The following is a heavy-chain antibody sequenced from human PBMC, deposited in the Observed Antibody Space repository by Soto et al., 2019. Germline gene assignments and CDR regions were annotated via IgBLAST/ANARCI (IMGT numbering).Heavy chain of an antibody. CDR3: ARGINAAAPGTLSY. Sequence: SETLSLTCSVSGGSISNYCWSWIRQPPGKGPEWIGYMCDSGGSNYNPSLKSRVTISVATSKSQFSLKLSSVTAADTAVYYCARGINAAAPGTLSYWGPGTLVTVSS. D-gene: IGHD6-13*01. CDR2: MCDSGGS. CDR1: GGSISNYC. V-gene: IGHV4-59*01. J-gene: IGHJ4*02.